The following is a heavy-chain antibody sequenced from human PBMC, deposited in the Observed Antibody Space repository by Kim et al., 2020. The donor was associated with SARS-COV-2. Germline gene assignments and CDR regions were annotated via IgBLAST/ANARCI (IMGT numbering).Heavy chain of an antibody. CDR2: IYYSGST. J-gene: IGHJ6*02. Sequence: SETLSLTCTVSGGSISSSSYYWGWIRQPPGKGLEWIGSIYYSGSTYYNPSLKSRVTISVDTSKNQFSLKLSSVTAADTAVYYCATWDTAMGNYYGMDVWGQGTTVTVSS. CDR1: GGSISSSSYY. V-gene: IGHV4-39*01. CDR3: ATWDTAMGNYYGMDV. D-gene: IGHD5-18*01.